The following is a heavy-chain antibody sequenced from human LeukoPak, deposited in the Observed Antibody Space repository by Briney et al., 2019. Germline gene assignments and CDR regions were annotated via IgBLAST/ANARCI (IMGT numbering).Heavy chain of an antibody. CDR1: GYTFTSYG. J-gene: IGHJ4*02. V-gene: IGHV1-18*01. CDR3: ARAGAQELIQLWFYFDY. CDR2: ISAYNGNT. Sequence: ASVKVSCKGSGYTFTSYGISGVRQAPGHGVEWMGWISAYNGNTNYAQKLQGRVTMPTDTSTSTAYMELRSLRSDDTAVYYCARAGAQELIQLWFYFDYWGQGTLVTVSS. D-gene: IGHD5-18*01.